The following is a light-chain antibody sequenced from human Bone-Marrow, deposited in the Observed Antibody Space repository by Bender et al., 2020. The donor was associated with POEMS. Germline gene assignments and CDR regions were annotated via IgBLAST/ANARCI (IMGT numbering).Light chain of an antibody. Sequence: QSVLTQPPSVSGTPGQRVTISCSGSGSNIGGYPVNWYQQHPGKAPKLMISDVTNRPSGVTNRFSGSKSGNTASLSISGLQAEDEADYYCSSYTSSNTLVFGGGTKLTVL. V-gene: IGLV2-14*03. CDR3: SSYTSSNTLV. CDR1: GSNIGGYP. J-gene: IGLJ2*01. CDR2: DVT.